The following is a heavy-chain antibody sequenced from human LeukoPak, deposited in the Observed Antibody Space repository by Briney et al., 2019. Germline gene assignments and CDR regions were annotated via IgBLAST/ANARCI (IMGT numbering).Heavy chain of an antibody. CDR1: GGSISSGSYY. V-gene: IGHV4-61*02. J-gene: IGHJ4*02. Sequence: LSQTLSLTCTVSGGSISSGSYYWSWIRQPAGNGLEWIGRIYTSGSTNYNPSLKSRVTISVDTSKNQFSLKLSSVTAADTAVYYCARGDTVAARPGRFDSWGQGTLVTVSS. CDR2: IYTSGST. D-gene: IGHD6-6*01. CDR3: ARGDTVAARPGRFDS.